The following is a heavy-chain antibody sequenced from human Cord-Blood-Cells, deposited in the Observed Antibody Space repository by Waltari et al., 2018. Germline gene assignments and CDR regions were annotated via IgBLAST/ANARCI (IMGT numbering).Heavy chain of an antibody. Sequence: QMQMVQSGAEVKKPGASVQVSLTASGYTFTSYDINWVRQGTGHGLQGMGWMNPNSGNTGYAQKFQGRVPMTRNTSISTAYMELSSLRSEDTAVYYCARLVRFLEWFTPTYYYYYMDVWGKGTTVTVSS. J-gene: IGHJ6*03. CDR3: ARLVRFLEWFTPTYYYYYMDV. V-gene: IGHV1-8*01. D-gene: IGHD3-3*01. CDR2: MNPNSGNT. CDR1: GYTFTSYD.